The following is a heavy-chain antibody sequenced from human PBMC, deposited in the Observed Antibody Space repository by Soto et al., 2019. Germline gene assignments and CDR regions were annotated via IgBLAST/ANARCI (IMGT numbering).Heavy chain of an antibody. Sequence: ASVKVTCKASGYAFTGYYMHWLRQAPGQGLEWMGIINPSGGSTSYAQKFQGRVTMTRDTSTSTVYMELSSLRSEDTVVYYCAREQQLVLSPHFGYWGQGTLVTVSS. CDR2: INPSGGST. D-gene: IGHD6-13*01. CDR3: AREQQLVLSPHFGY. V-gene: IGHV1-46*03. J-gene: IGHJ4*02. CDR1: GYAFTGYY.